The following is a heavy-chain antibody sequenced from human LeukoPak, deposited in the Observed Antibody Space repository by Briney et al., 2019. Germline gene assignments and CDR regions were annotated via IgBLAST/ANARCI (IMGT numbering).Heavy chain of an antibody. Sequence: SETLSLTCTVSGGSISSSSYYWGWIRQPPGKGLEWIGSIYYSGSTYYNPSLKSRVTISVDTSKNQFSLKLSSVTAADTAVYYCGSGYSYGYDYWGQGTLVTVSS. V-gene: IGHV4-39*07. CDR2: IYYSGST. J-gene: IGHJ4*02. D-gene: IGHD5-18*01. CDR3: GSGYSYGYDY. CDR1: GGSISSSSYY.